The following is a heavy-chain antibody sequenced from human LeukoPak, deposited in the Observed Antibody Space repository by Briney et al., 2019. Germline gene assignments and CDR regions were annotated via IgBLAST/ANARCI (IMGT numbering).Heavy chain of an antibody. Sequence: PSETLSLTCTVSGGSISSSGSYWSWVRQHPEKGLEWIGYIYYSGSTYYNPSLKSRVTIPVDTAKNQFSLKLSSVTAADTATYYCARSARYCRGGSCSDSWGQGTLVTVSS. CDR1: GGSISSSGSY. D-gene: IGHD2-15*01. V-gene: IGHV4-31*03. J-gene: IGHJ4*02. CDR3: ARSARYCRGGSCSDS. CDR2: IYYSGST.